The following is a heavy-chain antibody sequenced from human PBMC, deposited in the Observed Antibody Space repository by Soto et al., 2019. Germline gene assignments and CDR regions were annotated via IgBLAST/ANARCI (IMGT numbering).Heavy chain of an antibody. CDR2: INAGNGNT. J-gene: IGHJ4*02. Sequence: QVSHRGASVKVSCKASGYTFPNYAMHWVRQAPGKRLEWMGWINAGNGNTKYSQRFQGRVTITRDTSASTVYMELSSLRSEDTAVYYCARVSYCTYTSCPIDYWGQGTLVTVSS. V-gene: IGHV1-3*01. CDR1: GYTFPNYA. CDR3: ARVSYCTYTSCPIDY. D-gene: IGHD2-2*01.